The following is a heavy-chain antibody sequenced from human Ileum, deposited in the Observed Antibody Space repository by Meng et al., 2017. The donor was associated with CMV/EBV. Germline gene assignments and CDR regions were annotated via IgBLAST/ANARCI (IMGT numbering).Heavy chain of an antibody. CDR3: AKVRGGRIVVQPAGVGLYFDY. D-gene: IGHD2-2*01. V-gene: IGHV3-23*01. J-gene: IGHJ4*02. CDR1: IYA. Sequence: IYAMNWVRQAPGKGLEWVSTISGNGANTYYADSVKGRFTISRDNSKKTVHLQMDSLRHEDSALYFCAKVRGGRIVVQPAGVGLYFDYWGQGTVVTVSS. CDR2: ISGNGANT.